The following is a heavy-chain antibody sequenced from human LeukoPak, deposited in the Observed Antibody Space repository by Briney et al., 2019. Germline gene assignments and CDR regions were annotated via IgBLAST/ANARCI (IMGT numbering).Heavy chain of an antibody. V-gene: IGHV4-59*01. J-gene: IGHJ4*02. CDR3: ARVTGYIVEDYFDY. CDR2: TYYSGRT. CDR1: GGSISSYY. D-gene: IGHD3-22*01. Sequence: SETLSLTCSVSGGSISSYYWSRIRQPPGKGLEWIGYTYYSGRTNYNPSLKSRVTISVDTSKNQFSLRLSSVTAADTAVYYCARVTGYIVEDYFDYWGQGTLVTVSS.